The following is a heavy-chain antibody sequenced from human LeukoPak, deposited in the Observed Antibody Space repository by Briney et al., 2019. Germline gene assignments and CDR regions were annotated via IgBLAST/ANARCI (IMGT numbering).Heavy chain of an antibody. J-gene: IGHJ4*02. CDR1: GFTLSTYA. Sequence: GGSLRLSCAASGFTLSTYAMSWVRQTPGKGLEWVAATSSSDAGTYHADSVRGRFTISRDNSKNTLYLQMSSLSAEDAAVYFCAKAPVTSCRGAYCYPFDSWGQGTLVTVSS. V-gene: IGHV3-23*01. D-gene: IGHD2-21*01. CDR2: TSSSDAGT. CDR3: AKAPVTSCRGAYCYPFDS.